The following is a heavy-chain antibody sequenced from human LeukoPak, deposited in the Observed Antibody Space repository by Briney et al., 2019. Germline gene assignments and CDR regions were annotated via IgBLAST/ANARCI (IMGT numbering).Heavy chain of an antibody. D-gene: IGHD2-2*01. CDR1: GYTFTGYY. CDR2: INPNNGGT. V-gene: IGHV1-2*02. J-gene: IGHJ6*02. CDR3: AREIPADYGMDV. Sequence: GASVKVSCKASGYTFTGYYMHWVRQAPGQGLEWMGWINPNNGGTNYAQKFQGRVTMTRDTSISTTYMELSRLRSDDTAVYYCAREIPADYGMDVWGQGTTVIVS.